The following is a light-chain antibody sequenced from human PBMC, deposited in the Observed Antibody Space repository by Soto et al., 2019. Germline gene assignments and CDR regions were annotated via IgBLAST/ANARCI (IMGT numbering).Light chain of an antibody. CDR2: EVS. J-gene: IGLJ2*01. CDR3: SSYTSSNTVL. CDR1: SSDVGGYNY. Sequence: QSALTQPRSVSGSPGQSVTISCTGTSSDVGGYNYVSWYQQHPGKAPKLMLYEVSNRPSGVSNRFSGSKSGNTASLTISGLQAEDEADYYCSSYTSSNTVLFGGGTKLTVL. V-gene: IGLV2-14*01.